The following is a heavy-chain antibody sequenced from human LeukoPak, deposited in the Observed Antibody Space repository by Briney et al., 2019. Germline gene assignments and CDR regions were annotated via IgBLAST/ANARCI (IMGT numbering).Heavy chain of an antibody. D-gene: IGHD3-3*01. CDR1: GFTFSDYY. CDR2: ISSSGSTI. V-gene: IGHV3-11*04. CDR3: ARVPGGHYDFWSGYSAEYYYYYMDV. J-gene: IGHJ6*03. Sequence: GGSLRLSCAASGFTFSDYYMSWIRQAPGKGLEWVSYISSSGSTIYYADSVKGRFTISRDNAKNSLYLQMNSLRAEDTAVYYCARVPGGHYDFWSGYSAEYYYYYMDVWGKGTTVTVSS.